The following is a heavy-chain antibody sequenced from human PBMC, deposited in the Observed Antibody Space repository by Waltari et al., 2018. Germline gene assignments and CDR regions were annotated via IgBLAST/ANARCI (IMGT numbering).Heavy chain of an antibody. CDR3: ARESDDYNFSDAFDI. D-gene: IGHD4-4*01. J-gene: IGHJ3*02. CDR2: TYYRSKWYN. Sequence: QVQLQQSGPGLVKPSQTLSLTCAISGDNVPSNSATWTWIRQSPSRGLEWLGRTYYRSKWYNDYAVSVKSRITINPETSKNQFSLQLNSVTPEDTAVYYCARESDDYNFSDAFDIWGQGTMVTVSS. V-gene: IGHV6-1*01. CDR1: GDNVPSNSAT.